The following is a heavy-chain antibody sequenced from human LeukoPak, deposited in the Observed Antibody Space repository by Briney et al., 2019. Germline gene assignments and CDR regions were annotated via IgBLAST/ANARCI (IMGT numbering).Heavy chain of an antibody. CDR1: GGSISSYY. D-gene: IGHD3-16*02. V-gene: IGHV4-59*08. Sequence: SETLSLTCTVSGGSISSYYWSWIRQPPGNGLERIGNIDYSVSTNYKPSLKSRVTISVDTSKNQFSLKLRSVTAADTAVYYCARHTPYYDYVWGSYRPYNWFDPWGQGTLVTVSS. CDR3: ARHTPYYDYVWGSYRPYNWFDP. J-gene: IGHJ5*02. CDR2: IDYSVST.